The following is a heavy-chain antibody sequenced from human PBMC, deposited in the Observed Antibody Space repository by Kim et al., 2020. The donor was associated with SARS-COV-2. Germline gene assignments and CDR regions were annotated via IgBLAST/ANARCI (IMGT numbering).Heavy chain of an antibody. Sequence: SRVTISVDTSKNQFSLKLSSVTAADTAVYYCARHDTRSGWTLEDDAFDIWGQGTMVTVSS. D-gene: IGHD6-19*01. J-gene: IGHJ3*02. V-gene: IGHV4-39*01. CDR3: ARHDTRSGWTLEDDAFDI.